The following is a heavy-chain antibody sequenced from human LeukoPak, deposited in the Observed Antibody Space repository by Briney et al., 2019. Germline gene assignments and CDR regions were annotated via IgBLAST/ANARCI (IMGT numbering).Heavy chain of an antibody. Sequence: SETLSLTCTVSGDSISGYYWSWIRQTPEKGLEWIGCIHSSGSTIYNPSLKNRVTISVDTSKKQFSLRLTSVTAADTAVYFCARGYFDSRHSSNPFDYWGQGALVTVSS. D-gene: IGHD3-22*01. CDR3: ARGYFDSRHSSNPFDY. V-gene: IGHV4-4*09. CDR2: IHSSGST. J-gene: IGHJ4*02. CDR1: GDSISGYY.